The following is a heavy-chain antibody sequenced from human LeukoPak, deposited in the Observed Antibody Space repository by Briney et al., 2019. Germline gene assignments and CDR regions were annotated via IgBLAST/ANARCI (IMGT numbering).Heavy chain of an antibody. CDR2: IYHSGST. D-gene: IGHD1/OR15-1a*01. CDR1: GGSISSSNW. V-gene: IGHV4-4*02. Sequence: PSETLSLTCAVSGGSISSSNWWSWVRQPPGKGLEWIGEIYHSGSTNYNPSLKSRVTISVDKSKNQFSLKLSSVTAADTAVYYCARGREGENNVNWFDPWGQGTLVTVSS. CDR3: ARGREGENNVNWFDP. J-gene: IGHJ5*02.